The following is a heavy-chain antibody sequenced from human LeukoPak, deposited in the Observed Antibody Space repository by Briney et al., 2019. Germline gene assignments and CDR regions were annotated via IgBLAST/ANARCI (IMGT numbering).Heavy chain of an antibody. CDR1: GFTFSSYW. V-gene: IGHV3-74*01. CDR3: ARDKVVVVPAAQYYYYYGMDV. J-gene: IGHJ6*04. D-gene: IGHD2-2*01. Sequence: GGSLRLSCAASGFTFSSYWMHWVHQAPGKGLVWVSRINSDGSSTSYADSVKGRFTISRDNAKNTLYLQMNSLRAEDTAVYYCARDKVVVVPAAQYYYYYGMDVWGKGTTVTVPS. CDR2: INSDGSST.